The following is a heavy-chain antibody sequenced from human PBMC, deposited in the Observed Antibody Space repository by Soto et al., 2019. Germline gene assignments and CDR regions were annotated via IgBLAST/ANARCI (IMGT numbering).Heavy chain of an antibody. J-gene: IGHJ5*02. V-gene: IGHV4-59*02. CDR1: GGSVNSYY. Sequence: EQLQESGPGLVKPSETLSLTCTVSGGSVNSYYWNWIRQPPGKGLEWIGYMYYRGITKYNPSFQSRVTISIDTSKNQFSLKLNSVTAADTAVYYCATTGGYSFGDMGVDPWGQGTLVTVSS. D-gene: IGHD5-18*01. CDR3: ATTGGYSFGDMGVDP. CDR2: MYYRGIT.